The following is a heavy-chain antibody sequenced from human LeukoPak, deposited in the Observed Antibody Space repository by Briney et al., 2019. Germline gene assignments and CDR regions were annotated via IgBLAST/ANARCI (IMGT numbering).Heavy chain of an antibody. CDR1: GFTFGSYW. D-gene: IGHD2-2*01. CDR2: IKQDGSEK. V-gene: IGHV3-7*01. Sequence: QPGGSLRLSCAASGFTFGSYWMSWVRQAPGKGLEWVANIKQDGSEKYYVDSVKGRFTISRDNAKNSLYLQMNSLRAEDTAVYYCARDRAGTLGYCSSTSCGGAFDIWGQGTMVTVSS. J-gene: IGHJ3*02. CDR3: ARDRAGTLGYCSSTSCGGAFDI.